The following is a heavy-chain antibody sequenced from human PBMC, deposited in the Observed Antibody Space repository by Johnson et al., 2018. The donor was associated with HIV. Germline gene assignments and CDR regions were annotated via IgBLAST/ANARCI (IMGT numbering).Heavy chain of an antibody. CDR2: IRYDEADK. V-gene: IGHV3-30*02. D-gene: IGHD1-26*01. J-gene: IGHJ3*02. Sequence: QVQLVESGGGVVQPGGSLRLSCAASGFTFSSYGMHWVRQAPGKGLEWVAFIRYDEADKYYVDSVKGRFTISRDNSKNTLYLQMSSLRAGDTAVYYCARGRASWELYDAFEIWGQGTMVIVSS. CDR3: ARGRASWELYDAFEI. CDR1: GFTFSSYG.